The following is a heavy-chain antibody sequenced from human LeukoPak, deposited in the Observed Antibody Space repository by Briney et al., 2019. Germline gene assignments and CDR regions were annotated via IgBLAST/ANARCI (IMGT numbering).Heavy chain of an antibody. Sequence: GGSLRLSCAASGFTFSSYSMNWVRQAPGKGLEWVSSISSSSSYIYYADSVKGRFTISRDNAKNSLYLQVNSLRAEDTAVYYCARPNLYSTSLNAFDIWGQGTMVTVSS. CDR1: GFTFSSYS. J-gene: IGHJ3*02. D-gene: IGHD2-8*01. CDR3: ARPNLYSTSLNAFDI. CDR2: ISSSSSYI. V-gene: IGHV3-21*01.